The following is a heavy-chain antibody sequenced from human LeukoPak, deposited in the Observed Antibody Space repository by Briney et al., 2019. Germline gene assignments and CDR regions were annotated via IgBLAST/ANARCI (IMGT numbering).Heavy chain of an antibody. CDR1: GYSISSGDY. Sequence: SETLSLTCIVSGYSISSGDYWGWIRQPPGKGLEWIGSIYRSGSAFYKPSLKSRVTISVDTSKNQFSLKLNSLTAADTAVYYCLANYYYDSSGYYSNYYYYMDVWGKGTTVTISS. D-gene: IGHD3-22*01. J-gene: IGHJ6*03. CDR3: LANYYYDSSGYYSNYYYYMDV. V-gene: IGHV4-38-2*02. CDR2: IYRSGSA.